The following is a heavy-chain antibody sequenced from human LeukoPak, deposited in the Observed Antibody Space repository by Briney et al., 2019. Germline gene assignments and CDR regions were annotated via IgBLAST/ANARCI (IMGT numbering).Heavy chain of an antibody. V-gene: IGHV3-7*03. Sequence: GGSLRLSCAASGFTCSNYWMSWVRQAPGKGLEGVVNIKEDGSEKDYVDSVKGRFTISRDNAKNSLYLQMNSLRAEDTAVYYCARNRVSLRFGESWGQGTLVTVSS. CDR1: GFTCSNYW. D-gene: IGHD3-10*01. CDR3: ARNRVSLRFGES. J-gene: IGHJ5*02. CDR2: IKEDGSEK.